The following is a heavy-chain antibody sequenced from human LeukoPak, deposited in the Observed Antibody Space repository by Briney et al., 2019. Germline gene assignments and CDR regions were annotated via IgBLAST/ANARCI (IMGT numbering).Heavy chain of an antibody. V-gene: IGHV3-23*01. CDR3: AKDAIGQYRPYYFDS. Sequence: GRSLRLSCAASGFTFRSFAMSWVRQAPGKGLEWVSAISGSGESTYYADYVKGRFTVSRDNSKNTLILQLNSLRAEDTAVYYCAKDAIGQYRPYYFDSWGKGTLVTVSS. D-gene: IGHD3-16*02. J-gene: IGHJ4*02. CDR1: GFTFRSFA. CDR2: ISGSGEST.